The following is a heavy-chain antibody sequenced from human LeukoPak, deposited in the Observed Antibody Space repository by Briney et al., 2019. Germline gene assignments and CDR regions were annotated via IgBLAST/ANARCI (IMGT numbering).Heavy chain of an antibody. Sequence: ASVKVSCKPSGYTFINHYIHWVRQAPGQGLEWMGVIRPTDGSTSYAQNFQGRLSMTSDPSTSTAYMELSSLRSEDTAIYYCTRTINSWFDPWGQGTPVSVSS. CDR1: GYTFINHY. J-gene: IGHJ5*02. D-gene: IGHD3-9*01. CDR2: IRPTDGST. V-gene: IGHV1-46*01. CDR3: TRTINSWFDP.